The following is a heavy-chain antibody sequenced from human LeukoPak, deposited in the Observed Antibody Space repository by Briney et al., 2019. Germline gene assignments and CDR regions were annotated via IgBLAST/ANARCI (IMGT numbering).Heavy chain of an antibody. CDR1: GFTFSSYG. J-gene: IGHJ4*02. CDR2: IWFDGSNK. CDR3: EKVGNLGVACTRYFDF. D-gene: IGHD6-19*01. V-gene: IGHV3-33*06. Sequence: PGGSLRLSCAASGFTFSSYGMHWVRQAPGRGLEWVAGIWFDGSNKYYADSVKGRFTISRDNSKNSLSLQMNSLRAEDTALYYFEKVGNLGVACTRYFDFWGQGTLVTVSS.